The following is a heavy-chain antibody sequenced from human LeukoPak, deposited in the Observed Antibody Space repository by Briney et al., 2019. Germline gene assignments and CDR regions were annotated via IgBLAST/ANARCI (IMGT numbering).Heavy chain of an antibody. Sequence: PSETLSLTCTVSGRSISSYYWNWIRQPPGKGLEWIGYIYYSGSTNYNPSLKRRVTISVDTSKNPFSLKLSSVTAADTAVYYCARGADSSGYYSIFYFDYWGQGTLVTVSS. V-gene: IGHV4-59*01. CDR2: IYYSGST. CDR3: ARGADSSGYYSIFYFDY. CDR1: GRSISSYY. J-gene: IGHJ4*02. D-gene: IGHD3-22*01.